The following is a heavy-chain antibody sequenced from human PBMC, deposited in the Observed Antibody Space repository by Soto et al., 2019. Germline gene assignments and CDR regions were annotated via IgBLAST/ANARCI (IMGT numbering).Heavy chain of an antibody. CDR1: GGSISRPGYY. J-gene: IGHJ5*02. D-gene: IGHD2-8*01. Sequence: QMQLQESGPGLVKPSQTLSLICSVSGGSISRPGYYWAWIRQHPARGLEWIGSISYSGNSNHNPSLQFRLILSVDTSQNCFSLRLTSVTAADTAVYYCARLRRDGIGVPDLWGQGARVTVSS. CDR3: ARLRRDGIGVPDL. V-gene: IGHV4-31*03. CDR2: ISYSGNS.